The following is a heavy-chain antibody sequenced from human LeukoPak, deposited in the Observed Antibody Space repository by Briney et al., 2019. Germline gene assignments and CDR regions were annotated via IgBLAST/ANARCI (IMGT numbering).Heavy chain of an antibody. D-gene: IGHD3-22*01. V-gene: IGHV1-24*01. J-gene: IGHJ4*02. CDR2: FDPEDGET. CDR3: ATDPTYYYDSSGYYSDY. CDR1: GYTLTELS. Sequence: ASVKVSCKVSGYTLTELSMHWVRQAPGKGFEWMGGFDPEDGETIYAQKFQGRVTMTEDTSTDTAYMELSSLRSEDTAVYYCATDPTYYYDSSGYYSDYWGQGTLVTVSS.